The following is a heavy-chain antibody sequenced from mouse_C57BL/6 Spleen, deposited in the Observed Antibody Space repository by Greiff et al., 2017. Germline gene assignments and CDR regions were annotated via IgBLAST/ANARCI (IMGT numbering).Heavy chain of an antibody. V-gene: IGHV3-6*01. CDR1: GYSITSGYY. J-gene: IGHJ3*01. Sequence: VQLKESGPGLVKPSQSLSLTCSVTGYSITSGYYWNWIRQFPGNKLEWMGYISYDGSNNYNPSLKNRISITRDTSKNQFFLKLNSVTTEDTATYYCARDYYGSSDEAYWGQGTLVTVSA. CDR3: ARDYYGSSDEAY. CDR2: ISYDGSN. D-gene: IGHD1-1*01.